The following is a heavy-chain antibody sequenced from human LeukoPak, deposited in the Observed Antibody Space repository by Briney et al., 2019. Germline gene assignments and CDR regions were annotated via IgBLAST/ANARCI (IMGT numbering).Heavy chain of an antibody. D-gene: IGHD6-6*01. CDR3: ARQRFVRRYFQH. CDR2: IYYSGST. J-gene: IGHJ1*01. Sequence: PSETLSLTCTVSGXSISSSSYYWGWIRQPPGKGPEWIGSIYYSGSTYYNPSLKSRVTISVDTSKNQFSLKLSFVTAADTAVYYCARQRFVRRYFQHWGQGTLVTVSS. CDR1: GXSISSSSYY. V-gene: IGHV4-39*01.